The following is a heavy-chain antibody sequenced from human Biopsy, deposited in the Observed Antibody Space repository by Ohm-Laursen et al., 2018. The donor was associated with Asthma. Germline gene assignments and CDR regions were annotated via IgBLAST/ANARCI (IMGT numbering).Heavy chain of an antibody. J-gene: IGHJ6*02. D-gene: IGHD3-10*01. V-gene: IGHV1-18*01. CDR2: ISVYNDNT. CDR3: ARAVDYSHYYGIDV. Sequence: SSVKVSCKTSGYTFNSAGITWVRQAPGQGLEWMGWISVYNDNTKVAQKLQDRVTMITDTSTSTAYMELRSLRSDGTAVYFCARAVDYSHYYGIDVWGQGTTVTVS. CDR1: GYTFNSAG.